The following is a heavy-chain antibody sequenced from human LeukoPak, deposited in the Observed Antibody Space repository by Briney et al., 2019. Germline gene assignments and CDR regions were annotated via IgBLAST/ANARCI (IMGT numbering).Heavy chain of an antibody. Sequence: GGSLRLSCAASGFTFSSYGMHWVRQAPGKGLEWVAFIRYDGSNKYYADSVKGRFTISRDNSKNTLYLQMNSLRAEDTAVYYSAKELYDFWSGYPFGYWGQGTLVTVSS. V-gene: IGHV3-30*02. D-gene: IGHD3-3*01. J-gene: IGHJ4*02. CDR2: IRYDGSNK. CDR1: GFTFSSYG. CDR3: AKELYDFWSGYPFGY.